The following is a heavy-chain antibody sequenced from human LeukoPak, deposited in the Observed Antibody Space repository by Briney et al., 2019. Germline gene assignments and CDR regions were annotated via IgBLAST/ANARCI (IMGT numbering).Heavy chain of an antibody. CDR3: AKDRQLLGG. Sequence: PGGSLRLSCAASGFTFSNYGMSWFRQAPGKGLEWVSTINTRADETHYADSVRGRFTIFRDNSKSTLALHMSNLRVEDTAVYYCAKDRQLLGGWGQGTLVTVSS. D-gene: IGHD6-6*01. CDR2: INTRADET. CDR1: GFTFSNYG. J-gene: IGHJ4*02. V-gene: IGHV3-23*01.